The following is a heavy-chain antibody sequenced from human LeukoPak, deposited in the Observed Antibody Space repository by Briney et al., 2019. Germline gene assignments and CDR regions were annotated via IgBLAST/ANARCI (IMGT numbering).Heavy chain of an antibody. CDR3: AKDDPWTYSSGWDFDY. CDR2: ISGSGGST. Sequence: GGSLRLSCAASGFTFSSYGMSWVRQAPGKGLEWVSAISGSGGSTYYADSVKGRFTISRDNSKNTLYLQMNSLRAEDTAVYYCAKDDPWTYSSGWDFDYWGQGTLVTVSS. J-gene: IGHJ4*02. CDR1: GFTFSSYG. D-gene: IGHD6-19*01. V-gene: IGHV3-23*01.